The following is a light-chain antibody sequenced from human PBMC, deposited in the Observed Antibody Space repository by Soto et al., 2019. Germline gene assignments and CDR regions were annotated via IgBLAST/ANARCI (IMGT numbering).Light chain of an antibody. CDR3: SSYTSSSTLDV. CDR2: EVS. CDR1: SSDVGGYDY. Sequence: QSALTQPASVSGSPGQSITISCTGTSSDVGGYDYVSWYQHHPGKAPKLMIYEVSNRPSGVSNRFSASKSGNTASLTISGLQAEDEADYYCSSYTSSSTLDVFGTGTKVTVL. J-gene: IGLJ1*01. V-gene: IGLV2-14*01.